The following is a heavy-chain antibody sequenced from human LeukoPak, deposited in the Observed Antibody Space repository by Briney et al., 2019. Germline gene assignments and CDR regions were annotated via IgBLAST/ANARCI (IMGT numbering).Heavy chain of an antibody. CDR2: SRNKAARHTT. CDR3: VRGETGYCNSVTCYGFDF. V-gene: IGHV3-72*01. CDR1: GFTFSDHY. J-gene: IGHJ4*02. Sequence: PGGSLRLSCTASGFTFSDHYMDWVRQAPGKGLEWVGRSRNKAARHTTEYAAAVKGRFTISRDDSKNSLYLQMNSLITEDTAVYYCVRGETGYCNSVTCYGFDFWGQGTLVSVSS. D-gene: IGHD2-2*01.